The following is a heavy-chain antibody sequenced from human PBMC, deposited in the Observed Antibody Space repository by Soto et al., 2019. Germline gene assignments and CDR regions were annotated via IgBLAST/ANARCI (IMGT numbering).Heavy chain of an antibody. CDR3: ARDDYSNYGPFDY. Sequence: LSLTCTVSGGSICSGDYYWSWIRQPPGKGLEWVGYIYYSGSTYYNPSLKSRVTISVDTSKNQFSLKLSSVTAADTAVYYCARDDYSNYGPFDYWGQGTLVTVSS. CDR2: IYYSGST. V-gene: IGHV4-30-4*01. D-gene: IGHD4-4*01. CDR1: GGSICSGDYY. J-gene: IGHJ4*02.